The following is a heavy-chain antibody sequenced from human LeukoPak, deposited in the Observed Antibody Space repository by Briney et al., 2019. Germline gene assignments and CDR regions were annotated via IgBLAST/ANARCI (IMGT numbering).Heavy chain of an antibody. CDR1: GGTFSSYA. V-gene: IGHV1-8*02. CDR3: ARGPPTYYYGSGSFPNDY. J-gene: IGHJ4*02. D-gene: IGHD3-10*01. Sequence: ASVKVSCKASGGTFSSYAISWVRQATGQGLEWMGWMNPNSGNTGYAQKFQGRVTMTRNTSISTAYMELSSLRSEDTAVYYCARGPPTYYYGSGSFPNDYWGQGTLVTVSS. CDR2: MNPNSGNT.